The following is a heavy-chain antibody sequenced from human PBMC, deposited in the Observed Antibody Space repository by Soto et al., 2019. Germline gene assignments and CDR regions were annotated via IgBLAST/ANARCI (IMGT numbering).Heavy chain of an antibody. J-gene: IGHJ5*02. V-gene: IGHV4-31*03. D-gene: IGHD2-2*01. CDR2: IYYSGST. CDR3: ARERSTSPNWLDP. CDR1: GGSISSGGYY. Sequence: PSETLSLTCTVSGGSISSGGYYWSWIRQHPGKGLEWIGYIYYSGSTYYNPSLKSRVTISVDTSKNQFSLKLSSVTAADTAVYYCARERSTSPNWLDPWGQGTMVTVYS.